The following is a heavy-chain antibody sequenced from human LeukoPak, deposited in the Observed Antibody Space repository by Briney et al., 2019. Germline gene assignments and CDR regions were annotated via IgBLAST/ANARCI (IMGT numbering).Heavy chain of an antibody. V-gene: IGHV3-21*01. CDR3: ASPDSSSSWFDP. CDR1: GFTFSSYS. CDR2: ISSSSSYI. Sequence: PGGTLRLSCAASGFTFSSYSMNWVRQAPGKGLEWVSSISSSSSYIYYADSVKGRFTISRDNAKNSLYLQMNSLRAEDTAVYYCASPDSSSSWFDPWGQGTLVTVSS. D-gene: IGHD6-6*01. J-gene: IGHJ5*02.